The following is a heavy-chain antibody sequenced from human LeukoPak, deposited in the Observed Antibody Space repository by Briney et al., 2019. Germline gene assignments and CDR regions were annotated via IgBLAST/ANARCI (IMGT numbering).Heavy chain of an antibody. V-gene: IGHV3-53*01. CDR2: IYSGGST. CDR1: GFTVSSNY. J-gene: IGHJ6*02. Sequence: QPGGSLRLSCAASGFTVSSNYMSWVRQAPGKGLEWVSVIYSGGSTYYADSVKGRFTISRDNSKDTLYLQMNSLRAEDTAVYYCARDRLGYCSSTSCYARGYYCYGMDVWGQGTTVTVSS. CDR3: ARDRLGYCSSTSCYARGYYCYGMDV. D-gene: IGHD2-2*01.